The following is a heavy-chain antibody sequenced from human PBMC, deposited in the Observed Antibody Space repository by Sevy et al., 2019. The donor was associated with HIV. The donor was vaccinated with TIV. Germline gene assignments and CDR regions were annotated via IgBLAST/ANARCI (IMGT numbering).Heavy chain of an antibody. CDR1: GFTFSSYW. Sequence: GGCLRLSCAASGFTFSSYWMSWVRQAPGKGLEWVANIKQGGSEKYYVDSVKGRFTISRDNAKNSLYLQMNSLRAEDTAVYYCARRGDDGAFDIWGHGTMVTVSS. D-gene: IGHD2-21*02. V-gene: IGHV3-7*01. CDR3: ARRGDDGAFDI. J-gene: IGHJ3*02. CDR2: IKQGGSEK.